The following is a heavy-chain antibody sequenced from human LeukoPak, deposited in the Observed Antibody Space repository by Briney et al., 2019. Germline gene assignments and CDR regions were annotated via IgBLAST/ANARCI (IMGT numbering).Heavy chain of an antibody. Sequence: PGRSLRLSCAASGFTFSSYAMHRVRQAPGKGLEWVAVISYDGSNKYYADSVKGRFTISRDNSKNTLYLQMNSLRAEDTAVYYCARGLGWPGDYWGQGTLVTVSS. CDR1: GFTFSSYA. CDR3: ARGLGWPGDY. D-gene: IGHD2-15*01. J-gene: IGHJ4*02. V-gene: IGHV3-30*04. CDR2: ISYDGSNK.